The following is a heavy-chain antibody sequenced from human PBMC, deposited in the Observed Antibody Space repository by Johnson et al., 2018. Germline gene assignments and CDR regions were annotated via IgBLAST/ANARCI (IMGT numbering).Heavy chain of an antibody. CDR3: TSGYSGYGDAFDI. CDR1: GYSFTSYW. V-gene: IGHV5-51*03. J-gene: IGHJ3*02. D-gene: IGHD5-12*01. Sequence: VQLGQSGAEVKKPGESLKISCKGSGYSFTSYWIGWVRQMPGKGLEWMGIIHPGDSDTRYSPSFQGHVTLSAYKSNTTASLQWSRLQPADTALDYLTSGYSGYGDAFDIWGQGTMVTVSS. CDR2: IHPGDSDT.